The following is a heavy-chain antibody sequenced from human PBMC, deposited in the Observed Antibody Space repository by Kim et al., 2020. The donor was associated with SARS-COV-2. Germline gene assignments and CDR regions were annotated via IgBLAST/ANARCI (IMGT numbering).Heavy chain of an antibody. Sequence: SVKVSCKASGGTFSSYAISWVRQAPGQGLEWMGGIIPIFGTANYAQKFQGRVTITADESTSTAYMELSSLRSEDTAVYYCARVDIVATLGAFDIWGQGTMVTVSS. CDR1: GGTFSSYA. V-gene: IGHV1-69*13. CDR2: IIPIFGTA. J-gene: IGHJ3*02. CDR3: ARVDIVATLGAFDI. D-gene: IGHD5-12*01.